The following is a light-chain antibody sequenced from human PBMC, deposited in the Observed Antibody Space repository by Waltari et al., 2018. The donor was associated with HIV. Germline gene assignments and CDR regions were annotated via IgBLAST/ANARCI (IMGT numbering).Light chain of an antibody. CDR3: YSAADNEGV. CDR1: VLAKNY. CDR2: KDN. V-gene: IGLV3-27*01. J-gene: IGLJ3*02. Sequence: SFELTQPSSVSVSPGQTARITCSGDVLAKNYARWFQQKPGQAPVLVIYKDNERPSGIPERFSGSSSGTAVTLTISGAQVEDEADYYCYSAADNEGVFGGGTKLTVL.